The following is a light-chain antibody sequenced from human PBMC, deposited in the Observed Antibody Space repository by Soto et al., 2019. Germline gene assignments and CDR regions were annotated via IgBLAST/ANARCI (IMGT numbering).Light chain of an antibody. Sequence: IVLTQSPGTLSLSPGERATLSCRASQAVSNIYLAWYQQKPDQAPRLLIYGASYRATGIPDRFSGSGSGQDFEHTISRLEPEEFSGYYSQQLGDSRFTFGPGTKGDLK. CDR2: GAS. V-gene: IGKV3-20*01. J-gene: IGKJ3*01. CDR1: QAVSNIY. CDR3: QQLGDSRFT.